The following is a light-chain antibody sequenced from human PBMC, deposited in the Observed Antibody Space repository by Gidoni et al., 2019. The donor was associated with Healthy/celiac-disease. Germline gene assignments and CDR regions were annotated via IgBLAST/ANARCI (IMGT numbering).Light chain of an antibody. CDR2: EAS. J-gene: IGKJ5*01. CDR3: QQYDNLPIT. V-gene: IGKV1-33*01. CDR1: QDISNY. Sequence: DIQMTQSPSSLSASVGDRVTITCQASQDISNYFNWYQQKPGKAHKLLIYEASNLETGVPSRFSGSGSGTDFTFTISSLQPEDIATYYCQQYDNLPITFGQGTRLEIK.